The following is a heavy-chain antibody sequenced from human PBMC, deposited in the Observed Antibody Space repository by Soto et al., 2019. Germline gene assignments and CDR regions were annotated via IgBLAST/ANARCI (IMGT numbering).Heavy chain of an antibody. CDR3: VRVENYVTPPPQDV. Sequence: QVQLVQSGDEVKKPGASVKVSCKASGYIFVNYGIAWVRQAPGQGLEWMGWISPYTGNTHSATKIQGRLTMTTDTSTSTAYMVLRSLTSDDTAVYYCVRVENYVTPPPQDVWGQGTTVTVSS. CDR2: ISPYTGNT. J-gene: IGHJ6*02. CDR1: GYIFVNYG. V-gene: IGHV1-18*01. D-gene: IGHD3-16*01.